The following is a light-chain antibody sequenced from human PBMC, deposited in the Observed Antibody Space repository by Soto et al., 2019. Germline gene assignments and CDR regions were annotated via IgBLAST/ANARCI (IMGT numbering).Light chain of an antibody. J-gene: IGKJ4*01. Sequence: DIQMTQSPSSLSASVGDRVTITCRASQSIRSYLNWYRQKPGEAPELLIYAASSLQSGAPSGFSGRGSRTDFTLTISSLQPEDFATYYCQQSYITPLTFGGGTKVEIK. CDR2: AAS. V-gene: IGKV1-39*01. CDR1: QSIRSY. CDR3: QQSYITPLT.